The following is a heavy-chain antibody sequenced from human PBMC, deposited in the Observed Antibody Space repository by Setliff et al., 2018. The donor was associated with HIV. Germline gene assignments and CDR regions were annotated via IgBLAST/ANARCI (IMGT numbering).Heavy chain of an antibody. D-gene: IGHD3-10*01. CDR3: ASGYGSGIYPGD. V-gene: IGHV4-39*07. Sequence: SETLSLTCTVSGGSISSSSYYWGWIRQPPGKGLEWIGSVYYSGTTYYNPSLESRVTISVDTSKNQFSLKLSSVTAADTAVYYCASGYGSGIYPGDWGHGTLVTVSS. CDR2: VYYSGTT. CDR1: GGSISSSSYY. J-gene: IGHJ4*01.